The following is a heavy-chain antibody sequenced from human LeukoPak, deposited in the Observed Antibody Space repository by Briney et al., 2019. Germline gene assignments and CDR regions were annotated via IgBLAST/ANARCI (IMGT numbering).Heavy chain of an antibody. V-gene: IGHV3-74*01. CDR2: INSDGSST. J-gene: IGHJ5*02. CDR3: ARDRPYCSGGSCYSRGWFDP. Sequence: GGSLRLSCAASGFTSSSYWMHWVRQAPGKVLVWVSRINSDGSSTSYADSVKGRFTISRDNAKNTLYLQMNSLRAEDTAVYYCARDRPYCSGGSCYSRGWFDPWGQGTLVTVSS. CDR1: GFTSSSYW. D-gene: IGHD2-15*01.